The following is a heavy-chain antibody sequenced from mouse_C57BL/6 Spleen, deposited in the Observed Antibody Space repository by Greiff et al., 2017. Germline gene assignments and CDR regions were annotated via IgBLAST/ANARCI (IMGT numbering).Heavy chain of an antibody. J-gene: IGHJ1*03. CDR3: AGFDYDWYFDV. V-gene: IGHV1-64*01. CDR2: IHPNSGST. CDR1: GYTFTSYW. D-gene: IGHD2-4*01. Sequence: QVQLQQPGAELVKPGASVKLSCKASGYTFTSYWMHWVKQRPGHGLEWIGMIHPNSGSTNYNEKFKSKATLTVDKSSSTAYMQLSSLTSEDSAVYYCAGFDYDWYFDVWGTGTTVTVSS.